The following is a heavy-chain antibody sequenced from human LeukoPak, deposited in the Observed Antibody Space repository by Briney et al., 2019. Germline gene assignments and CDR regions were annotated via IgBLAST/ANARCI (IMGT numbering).Heavy chain of an antibody. D-gene: IGHD5-12*01. CDR2: MYYSGST. CDR1: GDSISTYY. Sequence: SETLSLTCTVSGDSISTYYWSWSRQPPGKGLEWIGYMYYSGSTNYNPSLKSRVTISLDTPKNQFSPRLNSVTAADTAVYYCARGVAGYGPYDYWGQGTLVTVSS. V-gene: IGHV4-59*01. J-gene: IGHJ4*02. CDR3: ARGVAGYGPYDY.